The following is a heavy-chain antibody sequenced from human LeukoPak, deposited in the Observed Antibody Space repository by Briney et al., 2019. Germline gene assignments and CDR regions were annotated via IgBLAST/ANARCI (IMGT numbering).Heavy chain of an antibody. J-gene: IGHJ4*02. V-gene: IGHV3-23*01. CDR3: AVSVRFERVWHFFNK. CDR1: GFTFSTYA. D-gene: IGHD3-9*01. Sequence: PGGSLRLSCAASGFTFSTYAMNWVRQAPGKGLKWVSGISESGAITHYADSVKGRFTISRDNSKNTVFLQMNSLRAEDTALYYCAVSVRFERVWHFFNKWGQGTQVTVSS. CDR2: ISESGAIT.